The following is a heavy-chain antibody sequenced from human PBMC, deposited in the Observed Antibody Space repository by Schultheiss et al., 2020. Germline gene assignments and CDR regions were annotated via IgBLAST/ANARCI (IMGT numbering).Heavy chain of an antibody. CDR2: ISYDSGRI. J-gene: IGHJ4*02. Sequence: GGSLRLSCAASGFTFHDYAMHWVRQNPRKGLEWVSSISYDSGRIAYADSVKGRFTISRDNGRKSLDLQMDSLRGDDTAFYYCAKGISSGTMGRFEFWGQGILVTVSS. V-gene: IGHV3-9*01. CDR1: GFTFHDYA. D-gene: IGHD3-10*01. CDR3: AKGISSGTMGRFEF.